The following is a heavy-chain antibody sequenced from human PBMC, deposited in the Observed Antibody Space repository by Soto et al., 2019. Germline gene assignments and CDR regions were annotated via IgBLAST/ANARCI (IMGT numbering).Heavy chain of an antibody. D-gene: IGHD4-4*01. J-gene: IGHJ4*02. CDR2: IKHDGSVQ. Sequence: QLVESGGGLVQPGGSLRLSCEASGFTFSGYWMSWVRQAPGKGLGWVADIKHDGSVQYYVDSVKGRFTISRDNAKKLLYLQISGLRAEDTALYYCARATYSNAWYRFDLWGQGTLVTVSS. CDR3: ARATYSNAWYRFDL. V-gene: IGHV3-7*03. CDR1: GFTFSGYW.